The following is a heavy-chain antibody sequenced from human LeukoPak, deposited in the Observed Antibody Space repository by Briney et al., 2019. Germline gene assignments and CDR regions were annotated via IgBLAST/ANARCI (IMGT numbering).Heavy chain of an antibody. J-gene: IGHJ4*02. Sequence: SVKVSCKASGGTFSSYAISWVRQAPGQGLEWMGGIIPIFGTANYAQKLQGRVTMTTDTSTSTAYMELRSLRSDDTAVYYCARDIAAAARGLFDYWGQGTLVTVSS. CDR2: IIPIFGTA. CDR3: ARDIAAAARGLFDY. D-gene: IGHD6-13*01. V-gene: IGHV1-69*05. CDR1: GGTFSSYA.